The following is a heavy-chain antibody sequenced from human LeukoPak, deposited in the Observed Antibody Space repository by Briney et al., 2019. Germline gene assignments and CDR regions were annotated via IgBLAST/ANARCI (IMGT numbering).Heavy chain of an antibody. CDR1: GGSISSYY. V-gene: IGHV4-59*12. J-gene: IGHJ6*02. D-gene: IGHD3-3*01. Sequence: SETLSLTCTVSGGSISSYYWSWIRQPPGKGLEWIGYIYYSGSTNYNPSLKSRVTISVDTSKNQFSLKLSSVTAADTAVYYCARGLRFLGPLYYYYYGMDVWGQGTTVTVSS. CDR2: IYYSGST. CDR3: ARGLRFLGPLYYYYYGMDV.